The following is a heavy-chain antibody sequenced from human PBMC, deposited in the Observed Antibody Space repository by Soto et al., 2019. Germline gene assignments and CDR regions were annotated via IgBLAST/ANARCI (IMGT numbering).Heavy chain of an antibody. Sequence: QITLKESGPPLVKPTQTLTLTCTFSGFSVISTGEGVGFIRQPPGKALEWLALLYWDDDKRYSPSLKSRLTITTDTSKHQVVLTMTNMDPVATATYYCAHRRKAQIVATVFDYWGQGTLVTVSS. CDR3: AHRRKAQIVATVFDY. CDR2: LYWDDDK. V-gene: IGHV2-5*02. CDR1: GFSVISTGEG. J-gene: IGHJ4*02. D-gene: IGHD2-21*01.